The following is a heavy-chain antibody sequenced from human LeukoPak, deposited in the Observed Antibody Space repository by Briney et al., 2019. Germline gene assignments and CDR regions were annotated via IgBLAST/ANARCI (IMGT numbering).Heavy chain of an antibody. J-gene: IGHJ5*02. CDR1: GSTFGDYA. Sequence: GGSLRLSCKVYGSTFGDYAMSWFRQAPGKGLEWECFIRSKVSGGTQKYAASVKARLTIRRVDSKSIAYLQMNSLKTEDTAVYYCTRDGSGSYYNGWFDPWGQGTLVAVSS. V-gene: IGHV3-49*03. CDR3: TRDGSGSYYNGWFDP. CDR2: IRSKVSGGTQ. D-gene: IGHD3-10*01.